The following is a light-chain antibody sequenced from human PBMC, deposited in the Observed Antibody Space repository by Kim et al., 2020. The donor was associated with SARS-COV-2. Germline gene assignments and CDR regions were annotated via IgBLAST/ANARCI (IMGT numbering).Light chain of an antibody. CDR2: LNSDDSH. CDR3: QTWGTGIRV. V-gene: IGLV4-69*01. J-gene: IGLJ3*02. Sequence: QLVLTQSPSASASLGASVKLTCTLSSGHRNYAIAWHQQQPEKGPRYLMKLNSDDSHSKGDGIPDRFSGSSSGAERYLTISSLQSEDEADYYCQTWGTGIRVFGGGTQLTVL. CDR1: SGHRNYA.